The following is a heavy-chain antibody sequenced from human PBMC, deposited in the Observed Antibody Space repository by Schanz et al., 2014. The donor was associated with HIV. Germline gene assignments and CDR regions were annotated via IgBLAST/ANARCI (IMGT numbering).Heavy chain of an antibody. D-gene: IGHD2-15*01. CDR1: GFTFSNYW. Sequence: EVQLVESGGGLVQPGGSLRLSCAASGFTFSNYWMHWVRQVPGKGLVWVSRISRDGKTANKADSVKGRFTVSRDNAKNRLYLQMNTPTAADTAVYYCARDKGGGRDYGGQGTLVTVSS. V-gene: IGHV3-74*01. J-gene: IGHJ4*02. CDR3: ARDKGGGRDY. CDR2: ISRDGKTA.